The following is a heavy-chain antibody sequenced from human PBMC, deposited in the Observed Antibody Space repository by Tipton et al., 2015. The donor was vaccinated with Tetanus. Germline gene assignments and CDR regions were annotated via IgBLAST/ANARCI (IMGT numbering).Heavy chain of an antibody. V-gene: IGHV3-7*03. Sequence: SLRLSCAASGFTFSNYAMNWVRQTPGKGLEWVANIKEDGSEKYYVDSVKGRFTISRDNAKNSLLLEMSSLRVEDTAVYFCVSRYSNAWYYFDIWGQGTPVTVSS. D-gene: IGHD5-12*01. CDR3: VSRYSNAWYYFDI. J-gene: IGHJ4*02. CDR1: GFTFSNYA. CDR2: IKEDGSEK.